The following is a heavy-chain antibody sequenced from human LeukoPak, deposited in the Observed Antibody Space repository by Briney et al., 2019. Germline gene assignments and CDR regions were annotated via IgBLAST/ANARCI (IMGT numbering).Heavy chain of an antibody. V-gene: IGHV3-23*01. CDR2: ISDSGGST. CDR3: ANLLYYDSSVGTDY. CDR1: GFTFSSYA. J-gene: IGHJ4*02. Sequence: GGSLRLSCAASGFTFSSYAMSWVRQAPGKGLEWVSAISDSGGSTYYADSVKGRFTISRDNSKNTLYLQMNSLRAEDTAVYYCANLLYYDSSVGTDYWGQGTLVTVSS. D-gene: IGHD3-22*01.